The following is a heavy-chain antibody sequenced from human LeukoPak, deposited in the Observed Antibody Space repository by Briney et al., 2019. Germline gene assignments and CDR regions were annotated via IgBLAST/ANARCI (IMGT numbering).Heavy chain of an antibody. J-gene: IGHJ5*02. CDR3: ARGHRPRYTSVWDNWFDP. Sequence: PGGSLRLSCAGSGFTFSSYEMNWVRQAPGKGLQWVSYISSSGNKIYYANSVKGRFTISRDNAKNSLSLQMNSLRVEDTAVYYCARGHRPRYTSVWDNWFDPWGQGTLVTVSS. CDR2: ISSSGNKI. V-gene: IGHV3-48*03. D-gene: IGHD3-16*02. CDR1: GFTFSSYE.